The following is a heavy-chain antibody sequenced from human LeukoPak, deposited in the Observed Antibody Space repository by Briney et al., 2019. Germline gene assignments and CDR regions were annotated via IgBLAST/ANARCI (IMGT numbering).Heavy chain of an antibody. CDR1: GYTFTGYY. J-gene: IGHJ5*02. CDR3: ARERDAGGSCPVCNWFDP. V-gene: IGHV1-2*02. CDR2: INPNSGGT. Sequence: GASVKVSCKASGYTFTGYYMHWVRQAPGQGLEWMGWINPNSGGTNYAQKFQGRVTMTRDTSISIAYMELSRLRSDDTAVYYCARERDAGGSCPVCNWFDPWGQGTLVTVSS. D-gene: IGHD2-15*01.